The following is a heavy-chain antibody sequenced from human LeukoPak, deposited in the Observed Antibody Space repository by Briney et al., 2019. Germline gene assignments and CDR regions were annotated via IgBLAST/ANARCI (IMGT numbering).Heavy chain of an antibody. D-gene: IGHD3-22*01. Sequence: RGSLRLSCAASTFTFSSYAMNWVRQAPGKGLEWFSGMSSSGVSPYYADSVKGRLTMSRDNTKNTLYLQMNSLRAEDTAVYYCAKANSPYYYDSSGYSTFDYWGQGTLVTVSS. J-gene: IGHJ4*02. CDR3: AKANSPYYYDSSGYSTFDY. V-gene: IGHV3-23*01. CDR2: MSSSGVSP. CDR1: TFTFSSYA.